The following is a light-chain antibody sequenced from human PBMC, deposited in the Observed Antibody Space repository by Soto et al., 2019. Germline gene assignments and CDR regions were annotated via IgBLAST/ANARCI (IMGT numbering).Light chain of an antibody. CDR3: HQYDNLPLT. V-gene: IGKV1-33*01. J-gene: IGKJ4*01. CDR2: AAS. Sequence: DVQMTQSPSSLSASVGDRVTITCRASQSISSYLNWYQQKPGKAPKLLIYAASSLQSGVPSRFSGSGSGTDFTFTISSLQPEDIVTYYCHQYDNLPLTFGGGTKVDIK. CDR1: QSISSY.